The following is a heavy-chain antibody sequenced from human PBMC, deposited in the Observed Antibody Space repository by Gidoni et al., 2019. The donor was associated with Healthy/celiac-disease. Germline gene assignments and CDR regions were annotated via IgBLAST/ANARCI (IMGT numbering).Heavy chain of an antibody. D-gene: IGHD2-2*01. CDR2: INPNSGGT. CDR3: ARGGIVVVSAYGMDV. J-gene: IGHJ6*02. Sequence: QVQLVQSGAEVKKPGASVKVSCTASGYTFTGYYMHWVRQAPGQGLEWMGWINPNSGGTNYAQKFQGWVTMTRDTSISTAYMELSRLRSDDTAVYYCARGGIVVVSAYGMDVWGQGTTVTVSS. CDR1: GYTFTGYY. V-gene: IGHV1-2*04.